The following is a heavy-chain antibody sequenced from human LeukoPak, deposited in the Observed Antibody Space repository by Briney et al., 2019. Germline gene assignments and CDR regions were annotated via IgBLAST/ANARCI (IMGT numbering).Heavy chain of an antibody. D-gene: IGHD2-2*02. V-gene: IGHV3-23*01. Sequence: GGSLRLSCAPSGFTFNSYTMNWVRQAPGKGLEWVSAISGSGGSTYYADSVKGRFTISRDNSKNTLYLQMNSLRVEDKALYYCAKTLVPSGIYHEDYFDYWGQGTLVTVST. CDR3: AKTLVPSGIYHEDYFDY. CDR2: ISGSGGST. CDR1: GFTFNSYT. J-gene: IGHJ4*02.